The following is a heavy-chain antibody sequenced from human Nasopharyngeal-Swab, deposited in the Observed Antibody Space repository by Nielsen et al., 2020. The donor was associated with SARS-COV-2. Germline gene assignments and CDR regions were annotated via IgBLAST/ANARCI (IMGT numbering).Heavy chain of an antibody. V-gene: IGHV3-9*01. CDR2: ISWNSGSI. J-gene: IGHJ6*02. Sequence: VRQAPGKGLEWVSGISWNSGSIGYADSVKGRFTISRDNAKNSLYLQMNSLRAEDTAVYYCARDGWYDILTGYLALYYYYYGMDVWGQGTTVTVSS. D-gene: IGHD3-9*01. CDR3: ARDGWYDILTGYLALYYYYYGMDV.